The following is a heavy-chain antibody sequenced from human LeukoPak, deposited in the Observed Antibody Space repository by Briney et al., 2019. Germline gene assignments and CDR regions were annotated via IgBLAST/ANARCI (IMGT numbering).Heavy chain of an antibody. CDR1: GFTFSDSW. CDR2: MNQDGSAK. Sequence: GGSLRLSCAASGFTFSDSWMSWVRQAPGKGLEWVANMNQDGSAKGYVDSVKGRFTISRDNARNSLYLRMSSLRPEDTAVYYCATYTHWVAGDVWGQGTTVTVSS. D-gene: IGHD3-16*01. V-gene: IGHV3-7*01. CDR3: ATYTHWVAGDV. J-gene: IGHJ6*02.